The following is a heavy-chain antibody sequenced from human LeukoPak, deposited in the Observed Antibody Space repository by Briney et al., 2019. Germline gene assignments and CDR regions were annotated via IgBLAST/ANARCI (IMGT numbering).Heavy chain of an antibody. CDR2: ISYDGSNK. J-gene: IGHJ4*02. Sequence: PGRSLRLSCAASGFTFSSYAMHRVRQAPGKGLEWVAVISYDGSNKYYADSVKGRFTISRDNSKNTLYLQMNSLRAEDTAVYYCARDQRRILWFGELSAFDYWGQGTLVTVSS. V-gene: IGHV3-30*04. D-gene: IGHD3-10*01. CDR1: GFTFSSYA. CDR3: ARDQRRILWFGELSAFDY.